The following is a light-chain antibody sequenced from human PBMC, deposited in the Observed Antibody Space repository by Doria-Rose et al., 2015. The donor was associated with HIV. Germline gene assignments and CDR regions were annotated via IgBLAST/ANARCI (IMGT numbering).Light chain of an antibody. CDR1: RNINRF. CDR3: QQSFSTPRT. J-gene: IGKJ1*01. CDR2: AAS. V-gene: IGKV1-39*01. Sequence: TQSPSSLSASVGDRVTITCRASRNINRFLNWYQQKPGKVPKVLIYAASSLQSGVPSRFSGSGSETDFTLTISSLQPEDFATYYCQQSFSTPRTFGQGTKVEIK.